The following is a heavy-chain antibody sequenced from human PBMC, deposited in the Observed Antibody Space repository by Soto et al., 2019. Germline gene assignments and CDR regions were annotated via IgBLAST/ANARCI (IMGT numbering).Heavy chain of an antibody. CDR3: VRSSGCTGDY. Sequence: GALRLSCATSGFAFSSYGMNWVRQVPGKGLEWVANIKQDGSEINYVDSVRGRFTISRDNANNSLYLQMNSLRAEDTAVYYCVRSSGCTGDYWGQGILVTVSS. D-gene: IGHD1-1*01. V-gene: IGHV3-7*04. CDR2: IKQDGSEI. J-gene: IGHJ4*02. CDR1: GFAFSSYG.